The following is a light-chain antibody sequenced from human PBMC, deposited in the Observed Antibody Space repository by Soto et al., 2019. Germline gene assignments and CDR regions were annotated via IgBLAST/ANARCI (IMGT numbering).Light chain of an antibody. CDR1: SSDIGSYNR. Sequence: QSALTQPPSVSGSPGQSVTISCNGTSSDIGSYNRVSWYQQPPGTAPKLMIYEVSNRPSGVPDRFSGSKSGNTASLTISGLQAEDEADYYCSLYTSSSTWVFGGGTKLTVL. J-gene: IGLJ2*01. V-gene: IGLV2-18*01. CDR2: EVS. CDR3: SLYTSSSTWV.